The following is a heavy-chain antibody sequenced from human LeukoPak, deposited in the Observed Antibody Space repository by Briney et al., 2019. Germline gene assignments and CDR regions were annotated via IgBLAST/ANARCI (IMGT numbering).Heavy chain of an antibody. J-gene: IGHJ4*02. CDR3: ARETMGSGSYDY. V-gene: IGHV4-4*07. CDR2: IYTSGST. Sequence: SETLSLTCTVSGGSISRYYWSWIRQPAGKGLEWIGRIYTSGSTNYNPSLKSRVTISVDTSKNQFSLKLSSVTAADTAVYYCARETMGSGSYDYWGQGTLVTVSS. CDR1: GGSISRYY. D-gene: IGHD3-10*01.